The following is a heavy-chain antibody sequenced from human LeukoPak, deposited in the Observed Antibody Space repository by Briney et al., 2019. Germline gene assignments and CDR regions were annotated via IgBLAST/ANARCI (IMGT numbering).Heavy chain of an antibody. Sequence: GGSLRLSCTASGFTFGDYAMSWVRHAPGTGLEWVGFIRTKAYSGTTEYAASVKGRFIMSRDDSKSTAYMQMNSLKSEDTAVYSCTRVSWPRFSDYGGQGTLVAVS. J-gene: IGHJ4*02. D-gene: IGHD2/OR15-2a*01. CDR3: TRVSWPRFSDY. V-gene: IGHV3-49*04. CDR2: IRTKAYSGTT. CDR1: GFTFGDYA.